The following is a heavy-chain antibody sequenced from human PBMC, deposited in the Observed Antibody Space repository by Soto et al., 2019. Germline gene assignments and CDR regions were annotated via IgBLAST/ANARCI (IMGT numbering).Heavy chain of an antibody. CDR2: INHSGST. D-gene: IGHD2-15*01. CDR3: ARAAPRYCSGGSCYSGGAY. J-gene: IGHJ4*02. CDR1: GGSFSGYY. Sequence: QVQLQQWGAGLLKPSETLSLTCAVYGGSFSGYYWSWIRQPPGKGLEWIGEINHSGSTNYNPSLKNRVTISVDTFTIQFSLKLSSVTAADTAVYYCARAAPRYCSGGSCYSGGAYWGQGTLVTVSS. V-gene: IGHV4-34*01.